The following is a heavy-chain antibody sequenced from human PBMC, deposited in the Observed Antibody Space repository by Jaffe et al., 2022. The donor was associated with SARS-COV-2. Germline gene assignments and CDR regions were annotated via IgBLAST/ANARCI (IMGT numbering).Heavy chain of an antibody. CDR3: ARDRLTQDSYYYYYYGMDV. D-gene: IGHD3-9*01. V-gene: IGHV3-53*01. Sequence: EVQLVESGGGLIQPGGSLRLSCAASGFTVSSNYMSWVRQAPGKGLEWVSVIYSGGSTYYADSVKGRFTISRDNSKNTLYLQMNSLRAEDTAVYYCARDRLTQDSYYYYYYGMDVWGQGTTVTVSS. CDR1: GFTVSSNY. J-gene: IGHJ6*02. CDR2: IYSGGST.